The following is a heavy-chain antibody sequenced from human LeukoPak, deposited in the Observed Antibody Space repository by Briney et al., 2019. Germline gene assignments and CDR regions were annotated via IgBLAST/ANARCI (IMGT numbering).Heavy chain of an antibody. J-gene: IGHJ6*02. CDR1: GYTFTSYG. CDR2: ISAYNGNT. Sequence: ASVKVSCKASGYTFTSYGISWVRQAPGQGLEWMGWISAYNGNTNYAQKLQGRVTMTTDTSTSTAYMELRSLRSDDTAVYYCARDGSYSSGWDYYYYGVDVWGQGTTVTVSS. D-gene: IGHD6-19*01. CDR3: ARDGSYSSGWDYYYYGVDV. V-gene: IGHV1-18*01.